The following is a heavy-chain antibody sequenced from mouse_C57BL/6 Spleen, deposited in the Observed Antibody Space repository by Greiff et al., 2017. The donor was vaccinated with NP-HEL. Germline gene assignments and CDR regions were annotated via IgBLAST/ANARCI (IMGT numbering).Heavy chain of an antibody. J-gene: IGHJ1*03. Sequence: EVQLQQSGAELVKPGASVKLSCTASGFNIKDYYMHWVKQRTEQGLEWIGRIDPEDGETKYAPKFPGKATITADTSSNTAYLQLSSLTSEDTAVYYCARHYGNYGYWYFDVWGTGTTVTVSS. V-gene: IGHV14-2*01. CDR1: GFNIKDYY. CDR3: ARHYGNYGYWYFDV. CDR2: IDPEDGET. D-gene: IGHD2-1*01.